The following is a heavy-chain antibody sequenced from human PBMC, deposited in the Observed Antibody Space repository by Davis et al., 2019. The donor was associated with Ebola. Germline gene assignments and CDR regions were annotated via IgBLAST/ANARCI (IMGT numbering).Heavy chain of an antibody. CDR3: ARARSLAAAGMGFDY. CDR2: IYYSGST. CDR1: GGSISSYY. V-gene: IGHV4-59*01. J-gene: IGHJ4*02. Sequence: SETLSLTCTVSGGSISSYYWSWIRQPPGKGLEWIGYIYYSGSTNYNPSLKSRVTISVDTSKNQFSLKLSPVTAADTAVYYCARARSLAAAGMGFDYWGQGTLVTVSS. D-gene: IGHD6-13*01.